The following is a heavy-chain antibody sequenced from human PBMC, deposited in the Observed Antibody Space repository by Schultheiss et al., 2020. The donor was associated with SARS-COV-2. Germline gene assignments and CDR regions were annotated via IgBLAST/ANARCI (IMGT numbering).Heavy chain of an antibody. CDR3: ARGKMTWFDP. V-gene: IGHV4-30-4*08. CDR2: IYYSGST. Sequence: SETLSLTCTVSGGSISSGDYYWSWIRQPPGKGLEWIGYIYYSGSTYYNPSLKSRVTISVDTSKNQFSLKLSSVTAADTAVYYCARGKMTWFDPWGQGTLVTVAS. CDR1: GGSISSGDYY. J-gene: IGHJ5*02.